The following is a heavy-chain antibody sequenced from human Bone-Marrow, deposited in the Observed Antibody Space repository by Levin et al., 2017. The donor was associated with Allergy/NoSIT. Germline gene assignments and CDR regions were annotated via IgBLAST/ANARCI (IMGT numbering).Heavy chain of an antibody. J-gene: IGHJ4*02. CDR1: GFTFSSYS. V-gene: IGHV3-21*01. Sequence: SCAASGFTFSSYSMNWVRQAPGKGLEWVSSISSSSSYIYYADSVKGRFTISRDNAKNSLYLQMNSLRAEDTAVYYCARDPGEGYYDSSGYHDYWGQGTLVTVSS. CDR3: ARDPGEGYYDSSGYHDY. D-gene: IGHD3-22*01. CDR2: ISSSSSYI.